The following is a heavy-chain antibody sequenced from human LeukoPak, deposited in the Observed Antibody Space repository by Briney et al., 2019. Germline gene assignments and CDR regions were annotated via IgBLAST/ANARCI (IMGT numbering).Heavy chain of an antibody. V-gene: IGHV4-59*01. CDR3: ARDRGAAGFDP. CDR1: GGSISGYY. D-gene: IGHD1-26*01. CDR2: IYYSGST. J-gene: IGHJ5*02. Sequence: PSETLSLTCTVSGGSISGYYWSWIRQPPGKGLEWIGHIYYSGSTDYNPSLKSRVTISVDTSKNQFSLWVRSVTAADTAVYYCARDRGAAGFDPWGQGTLVTVSS.